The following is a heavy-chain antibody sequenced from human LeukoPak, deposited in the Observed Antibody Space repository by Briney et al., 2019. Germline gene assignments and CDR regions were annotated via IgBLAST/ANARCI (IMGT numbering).Heavy chain of an antibody. V-gene: IGHV3-15*01. CDR1: GFTFSNAW. CDR2: IKRKGDDGTI. CDR3: TAGTGRSDFDY. Sequence: GGSLRLSCAASGFTFSNAWMSWVRQAPGKGLEWVGRIKRKGDDGTIDYAAPVKGKLTISRDDSKSPLYLQIHSLESEDTAVYYCTAGTGRSDFDYWGQGTLVTVSS. D-gene: IGHD3/OR15-3a*01. J-gene: IGHJ4*02.